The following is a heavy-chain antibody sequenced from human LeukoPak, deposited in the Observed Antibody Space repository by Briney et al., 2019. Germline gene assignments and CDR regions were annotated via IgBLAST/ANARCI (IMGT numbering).Heavy chain of an antibody. Sequence: GGSLSLSCAASGFSFSSYEMNWVRQTPGKGLEWVSYISGSGDIIRYADSVKGRFTISRDNSENSVSLQMNSLRVEDTAVYYCAREKLHGDFDYWGQGTLVTVSS. CDR1: GFSFSSYE. CDR2: ISGSGDII. J-gene: IGHJ4*02. D-gene: IGHD2-21*01. CDR3: AREKLHGDFDY. V-gene: IGHV3-48*03.